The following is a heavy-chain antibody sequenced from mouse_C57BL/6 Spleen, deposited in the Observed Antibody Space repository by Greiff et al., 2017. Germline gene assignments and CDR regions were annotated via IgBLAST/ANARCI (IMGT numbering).Heavy chain of an antibody. J-gene: IGHJ3*01. Sequence: VKLMESGPGLVQPSQSLSITCTVSGFSLTSYGVHWVRQSPGKGLEWLGVIWSGGSTDYNAAFISRLSISKDNSKSQVFFKMNSLQADDTAIYYCAREGDYYGSSSWFAYWGQGTLVTVSA. CDR2: IWSGGST. CDR3: AREGDYYGSSSWFAY. V-gene: IGHV2-2*01. D-gene: IGHD1-1*01. CDR1: GFSLTSYG.